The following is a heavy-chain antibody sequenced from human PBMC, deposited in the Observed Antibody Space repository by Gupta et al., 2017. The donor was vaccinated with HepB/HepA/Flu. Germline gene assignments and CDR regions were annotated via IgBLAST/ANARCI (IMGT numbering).Heavy chain of an antibody. Sequence: QVPLAQSGAQSKKPGASVKVSCEASGYTVTSYYMHCVRRPTAQGLEGMGIINHSGESTSDAQKFQGRVSMNRDTSTSTVQLEMRSLRSEDTAVYDGARERIADVHYRGQGTLVTVYS. CDR1: GYTVTSYY. V-gene: IGHV1-46*01. D-gene: IGHD3-16*01. CDR3: ARERIADVHY. J-gene: IGHJ4*02. CDR2: INHSGEST.